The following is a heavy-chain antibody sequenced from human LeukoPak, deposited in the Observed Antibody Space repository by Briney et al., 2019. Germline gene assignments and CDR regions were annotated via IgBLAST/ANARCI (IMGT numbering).Heavy chain of an antibody. CDR1: GGSISSYY. D-gene: IGHD6-13*01. V-gene: IGHV4-59*01. Sequence: SETLSLTCTVSGGSISSYYWSWIRQPPGKGLEWIGYIYYSGSTNYNPSLKSRVTISVDTSKNQFSLKLSSVTAADTAVYYCARHQGGSSWPYWGQGTLVTVSS. CDR3: ARHQGGSSWPY. J-gene: IGHJ4*02. CDR2: IYYSGST.